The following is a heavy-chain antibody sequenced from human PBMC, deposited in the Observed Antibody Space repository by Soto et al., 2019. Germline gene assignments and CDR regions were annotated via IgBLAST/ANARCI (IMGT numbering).Heavy chain of an antibody. V-gene: IGHV4-30-4*01. CDR2: IYYSGST. D-gene: IGHD5-18*01. CDR1: GVAISRGDCQ. CDR3: ARVHLDTAQANGFDN. Sequence: GVAISRGDCQWSWSRQPKGKGLEWIGYIYYSGSTYYNPSLKSRVTISVDTSKNQFSLKLSSVTAEDTAVYYCARVHLDTAQANGFDNWGQRSPVTVSS. J-gene: IGHJ5*02.